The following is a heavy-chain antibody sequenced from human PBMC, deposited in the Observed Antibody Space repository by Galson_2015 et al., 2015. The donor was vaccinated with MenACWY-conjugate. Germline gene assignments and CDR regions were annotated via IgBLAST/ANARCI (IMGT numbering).Heavy chain of an antibody. CDR2: MKEDGSEI. CDR1: GFTFSTYW. Sequence: SLRLSCAASGFTFSTYWMSWVRQAPGKGLEWVAYMKEDGSEIYYLDSVKGRFTISRDNAKKSLYLQMNSLRAEDTAVYYCASVWMVRGLFDYWGQGTLVTVFS. D-gene: IGHD3-10*01. V-gene: IGHV3-7*03. J-gene: IGHJ4*02. CDR3: ASVWMVRGLFDY.